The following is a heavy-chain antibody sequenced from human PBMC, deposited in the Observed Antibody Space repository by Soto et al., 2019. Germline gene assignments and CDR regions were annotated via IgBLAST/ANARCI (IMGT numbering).Heavy chain of an antibody. D-gene: IGHD3-10*01. J-gene: IGHJ4*02. CDR3: AKPEEVVRGFDF. Sequence: PGGSLRLSCAASGFTFGHSAMSWVLQAPGKGLEWVAAISGTGGAAYYADSVKGRFTISRDNSRNTLFLQMNSLRVDDTAIYHCAKPEEVVRGFDFWGLGTLVTVSS. CDR1: GFTFGHSA. V-gene: IGHV3-23*01. CDR2: ISGTGGAA.